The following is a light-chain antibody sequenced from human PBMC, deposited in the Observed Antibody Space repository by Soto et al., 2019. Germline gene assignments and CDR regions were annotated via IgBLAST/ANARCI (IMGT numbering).Light chain of an antibody. V-gene: IGKV2-30*02. CDR2: KVS. Sequence: DVVMTQSPLSLPVTLGQPASISCRSNQSLVHSDGIAYFSWIQQRPGRSPRRLIYKVSNRDSGVPARFSGSGSGTDFALKISRVEAEDVAVYYCKQGTHWPITFGKGTRLAI. CDR3: KQGTHWPIT. CDR1: QSLVHSDGIAY. J-gene: IGKJ5*01.